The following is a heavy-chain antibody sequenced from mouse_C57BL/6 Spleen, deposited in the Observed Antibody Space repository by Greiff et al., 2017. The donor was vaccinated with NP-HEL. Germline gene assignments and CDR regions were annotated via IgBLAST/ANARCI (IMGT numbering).Heavy chain of an antibody. CDR1: GFTFSDYY. CDR3: ARDKGDYCDD. Sequence: VQLVESEGGLVQPGSSMKLSCTASGFTFSDYYMALVRQVPEKGLEWVANINYDGSSTYYLDSLKSRFIISRDNAKNILYLQMSSLKSEDTATYYCARDKGDYCDDWGQGTTLTVSS. J-gene: IGHJ2*01. V-gene: IGHV5-16*01. CDR2: INYDGSST.